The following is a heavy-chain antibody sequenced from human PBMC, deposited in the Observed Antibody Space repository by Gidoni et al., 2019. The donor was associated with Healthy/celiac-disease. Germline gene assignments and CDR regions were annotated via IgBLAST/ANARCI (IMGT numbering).Heavy chain of an antibody. J-gene: IGHJ6*02. CDR1: AFTFSSYS. CDR2: ISGSGGST. Sequence: VQLLESGGGLVQPGGSLRLSCAASAFTFSSYSMSWVRQAPGKGLEWVSAISGSGGSTYYADSVKGRLTISRDNSKNTLYLKMNSRRAEDTAVYYCAVVPITIFGVVIKTYGMDVWGQGTTVTVSS. D-gene: IGHD3-3*01. V-gene: IGHV3-23*01. CDR3: AVVPITIFGVVIKTYGMDV.